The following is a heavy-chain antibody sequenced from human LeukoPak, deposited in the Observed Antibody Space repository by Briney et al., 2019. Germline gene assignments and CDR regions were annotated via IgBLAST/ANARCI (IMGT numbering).Heavy chain of an antibody. V-gene: IGHV6-1*01. J-gene: IGHJ6*02. CDR1: GDSVSSNSAA. Sequence: SQTLSLTCAISGDSVSSNSAAWNWIRQSPSRGLEWLGRTYYRSKWYNDYAVSVKSRITINPDTSKNQFSLQLNSVTPEDTAVYYCARGNWNDGYYYYYGMDVWGQGTTVTVSS. D-gene: IGHD1-20*01. CDR2: TYYRSKWYN. CDR3: ARGNWNDGYYYYYGMDV.